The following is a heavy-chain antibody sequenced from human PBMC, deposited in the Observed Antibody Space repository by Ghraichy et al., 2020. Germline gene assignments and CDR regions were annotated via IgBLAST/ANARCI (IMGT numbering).Heavy chain of an antibody. CDR1: SGSITTTDYQ. CDR2: IFYSGYT. CDR3: ARHTRIEVNYAFDI. D-gene: IGHD3-22*01. J-gene: IGHJ3*02. V-gene: IGHV4-39*01. Sequence: SETLSLTCALSSGSITTTDYQWGWIRQAPGKGPEWIGSIFYSGYTYYNPSLKSRVTISVDTSKYQFSLMLTSVTASDTAVYFCARHTRIEVNYAFDIWGQGTMVADSS.